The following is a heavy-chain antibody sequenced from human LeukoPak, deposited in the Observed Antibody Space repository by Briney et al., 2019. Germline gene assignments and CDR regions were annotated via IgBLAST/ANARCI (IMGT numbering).Heavy chain of an antibody. CDR2: ISWNSGSI. CDR3: AKGNDYSNLNWFDP. D-gene: IGHD4-11*01. CDR1: GFTFDDYA. J-gene: IGHJ5*02. Sequence: GRSLRLSCAASGFTFDDYAMHWVRQAPGKGLEWVSGISWNSGSIGYADSVKGRFTISRDNAKNSLYLQINSLRAEDTALYYCAKGNDYSNLNWFDPWGQGTLVTVSS. V-gene: IGHV3-9*01.